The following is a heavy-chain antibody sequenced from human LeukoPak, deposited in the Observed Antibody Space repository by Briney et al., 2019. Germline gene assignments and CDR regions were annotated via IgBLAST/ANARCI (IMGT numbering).Heavy chain of an antibody. CDR2: IYTSGST. V-gene: IGHV4-61*02. D-gene: IGHD3-22*01. Sequence: SETLSLTCTVSGGSISSGSYYWSWIRRPAGKGLEWIGRIYTSGSTNYNPSLKSRVTISVDTSKNQFSLKLSSVTAADTAVYYCARARYYYDSSGYYPEAFDIWGQGTMVTVSS. CDR3: ARARYYYDSSGYYPEAFDI. CDR1: GGSISSGSYY. J-gene: IGHJ3*02.